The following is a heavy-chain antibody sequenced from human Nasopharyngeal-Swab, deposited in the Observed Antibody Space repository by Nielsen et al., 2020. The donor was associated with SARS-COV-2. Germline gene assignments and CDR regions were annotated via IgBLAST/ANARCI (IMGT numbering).Heavy chain of an antibody. Sequence: WIRQPPGKGLEWIGYIYYNGSTNYNPSLKSRVTISVDTSKNQFSLKLSSVTAADTAVYYCARELYSSGWYDVWGQGTLVTVSS. CDR2: IYYNGST. V-gene: IGHV4-59*01. D-gene: IGHD6-19*01. CDR3: ARELYSSGWYDV. J-gene: IGHJ5*02.